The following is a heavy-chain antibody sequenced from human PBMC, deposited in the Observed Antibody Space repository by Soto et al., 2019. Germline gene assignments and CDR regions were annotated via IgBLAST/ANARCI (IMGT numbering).Heavy chain of an antibody. Sequence: KTSETLSLTCAVYGGSFSGYYWSWIRQPPGKGLEWIGEINHSGSTNYNPSLKSRVTISVDTSKNQFSLKLSSVTAADTAVYYCARGGVTDLYYYYGMDVWGQGTTVTVSS. J-gene: IGHJ6*02. V-gene: IGHV4-34*01. CDR1: GGSFSGYY. CDR3: ARGGVTDLYYYYGMDV. D-gene: IGHD2-21*02. CDR2: INHSGST.